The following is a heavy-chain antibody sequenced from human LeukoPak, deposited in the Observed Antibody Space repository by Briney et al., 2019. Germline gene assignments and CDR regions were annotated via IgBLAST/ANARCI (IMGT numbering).Heavy chain of an antibody. CDR1: GGSFSGYY. V-gene: IGHV4-34*01. CDR3: ARLNYYDSSGYIDAFDI. D-gene: IGHD3-22*01. CDR2: INHSGST. Sequence: SETLSLTCAVYGGSFSGYYWSWIRQPPGKGLEWIGEINHSGSTNYNPSLKSRVTISVDTSKNQFSLKLSSVTAADTAVYYCARLNYYDSSGYIDAFDIWGQGTMVTVSS. J-gene: IGHJ3*02.